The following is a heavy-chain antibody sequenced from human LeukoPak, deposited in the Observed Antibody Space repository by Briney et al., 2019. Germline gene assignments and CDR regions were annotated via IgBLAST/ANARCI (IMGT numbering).Heavy chain of an antibody. CDR3: AREVMVRGEYGFDY. Sequence: GGSLRLSCAASGFTFSSFSMNWVRQAPGKGLEWVSSISSSSSYIYYADSEKGRFSISRDNAKNSLYLQMNSLRAEDTAVYYCAREVMVRGEYGFDYWGQGTLVTVSS. CDR1: GFTFSSFS. V-gene: IGHV3-21*01. CDR2: ISSSSSYI. D-gene: IGHD3-10*01. J-gene: IGHJ4*02.